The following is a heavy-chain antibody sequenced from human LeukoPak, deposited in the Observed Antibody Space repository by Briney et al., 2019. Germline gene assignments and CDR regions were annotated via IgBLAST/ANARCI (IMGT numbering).Heavy chain of an antibody. CDR1: GGTFSSYA. CDR3: ARDRRVTMPSYYYGMDV. V-gene: IGHV1-69*01. Sequence: SVKVSCKASGGTFSSYAISWVRQAPGQGLEWMGGIIPIFGTANYAQKFQGRVAITADESTSTAYMELSSLRSEDTAVYYCARDRRVTMPSYYYGMDVWGQGTTVTVSS. D-gene: IGHD3-10*01. J-gene: IGHJ6*02. CDR2: IIPIFGTA.